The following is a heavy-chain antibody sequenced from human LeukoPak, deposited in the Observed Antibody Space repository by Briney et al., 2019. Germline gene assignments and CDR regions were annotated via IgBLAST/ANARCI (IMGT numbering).Heavy chain of an antibody. D-gene: IGHD2-15*01. CDR2: ISAYNGNT. V-gene: IGHV1-18*01. CDR1: GYTFTSYG. J-gene: IGHJ4*02. CDR3: ARCGEDIVVVIAATPGCSYFDY. Sequence: ASVKVSCKASGYTFTSYGISWVRQAPGQGLEWMGWISAYNGNTNYAQKLQGRVTMTTDTSTSTAYMELRSLRSDDTAVYYCARCGEDIVVVIAATPGCSYFDYWGQGTLVTVSS.